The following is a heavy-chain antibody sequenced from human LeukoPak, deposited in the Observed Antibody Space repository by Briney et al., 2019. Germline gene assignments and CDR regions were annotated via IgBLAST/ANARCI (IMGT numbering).Heavy chain of an antibody. Sequence: PGGSLRLSCAASGFTFSSYAMSWVRQAPGKGLEWVSYISSSGTTIYYADSVKGRFTISRDNNKNSLHLQMNSLRVEDTAIYYCARDSSGWYHWFDPWGQGTLVTVSS. CDR3: ARDSSGWYHWFDP. D-gene: IGHD6-19*01. V-gene: IGHV3-48*03. J-gene: IGHJ5*02. CDR1: GFTFSSYA. CDR2: ISSSGTTI.